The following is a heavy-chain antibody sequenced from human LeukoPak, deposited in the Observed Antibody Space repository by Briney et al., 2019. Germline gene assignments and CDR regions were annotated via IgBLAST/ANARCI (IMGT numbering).Heavy chain of an antibody. CDR3: AKDQGSGELSPIDY. J-gene: IGHJ4*02. CDR2: ISGSGGST. V-gene: IGHV3-23*01. Sequence: GGSLRLSCAASGFTFSSYAMSWVRQAPGKGLEWVSAISGSGGSTYYADSVKGRFTISRDNSKNTLYLQMNSLRAEDTAVYYCAKDQGSGELSPIDYWGQGTLVTVSS. D-gene: IGHD3-16*02. CDR1: GFTFSSYA.